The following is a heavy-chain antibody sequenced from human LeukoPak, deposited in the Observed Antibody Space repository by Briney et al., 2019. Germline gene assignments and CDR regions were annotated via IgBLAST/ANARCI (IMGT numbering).Heavy chain of an antibody. Sequence: PSQTLSLTCTVSNGSISGNSHYWTWIRQPAAMRLEWIGRIFSAGSTNYNPSLKSRVTISVDTSKKQFSLKLSSVTAADTAVYYCARGSGYYYNWDYWGQGTLVTVSS. CDR2: IFSAGST. V-gene: IGHV4-61*02. J-gene: IGHJ4*02. D-gene: IGHD3-22*01. CDR1: NGSISGNSHY. CDR3: ARGSGYYYNWDY.